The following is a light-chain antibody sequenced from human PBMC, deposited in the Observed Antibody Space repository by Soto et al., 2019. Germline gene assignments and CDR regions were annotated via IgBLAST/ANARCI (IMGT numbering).Light chain of an antibody. Sequence: NFMLTQPQSVSESPGKTATISCTRSSGDIARNYVQWYQQRPGSAPSAVIHEDDQRPSGVPDRFSGSVDRSSNSASLTISGLKTEDEADYYCQSYDSSNQGVFGGGTKVTVL. CDR2: EDD. J-gene: IGLJ2*01. CDR3: QSYDSSNQGV. V-gene: IGLV6-57*03. CDR1: SGDIARNY.